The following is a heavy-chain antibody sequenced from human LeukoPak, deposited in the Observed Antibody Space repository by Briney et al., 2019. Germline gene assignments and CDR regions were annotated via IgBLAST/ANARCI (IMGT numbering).Heavy chain of an antibody. CDR3: ARHCSNPLRYFDS. CDR2: ISYDGSNK. Sequence: PGGSLRLSCVASGFTFSSYGMHWVRQAPGKGLEWVAVISYDGSNKYYADSVKGRFTISRDNSKNTLYLQMNSLRAEDTAVYYCARHCSNPLRYFDSWGQGTLVTVSS. CDR1: GFTFSSYG. D-gene: IGHD3-9*01. V-gene: IGHV3-30*03. J-gene: IGHJ4*02.